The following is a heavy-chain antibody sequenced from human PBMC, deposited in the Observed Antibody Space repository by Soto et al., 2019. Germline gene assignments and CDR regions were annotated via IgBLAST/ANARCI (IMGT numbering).Heavy chain of an antibody. CDR2: IVVGSGNT. V-gene: IGHV1-58*01. CDR3: AADSKWPHLNY. CDR1: GFDFTTSA. Sequence: SVKVSCKASGFDFTTSALHWVRQARGQRLEWVGWIVVGSGNTNYAQHFQERVTITRDMSTRTAFMELSSLRSEDTAVSYCAADSKWPHLNYWGQGTLVTVSP. D-gene: IGHD2-8*01. J-gene: IGHJ4*02.